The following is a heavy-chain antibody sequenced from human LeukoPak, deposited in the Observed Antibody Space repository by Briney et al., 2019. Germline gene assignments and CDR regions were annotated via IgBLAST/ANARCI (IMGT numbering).Heavy chain of an antibody. J-gene: IGHJ4*02. CDR3: ARGAYVWGSYRSYYFDY. CDR2: TNHSGST. V-gene: IGHV4-34*01. D-gene: IGHD3-16*02. CDR1: GGSFSGYN. Sequence: SETLSLTCAVYGGSFSGYNWSWIRQPPGKGLEWIGETNHSGSTNYNPSLKSRVTISVDTSKNQFSLKLSSVTAADTAVYYCARGAYVWGSYRSYYFDYWGQGTLVTVSS.